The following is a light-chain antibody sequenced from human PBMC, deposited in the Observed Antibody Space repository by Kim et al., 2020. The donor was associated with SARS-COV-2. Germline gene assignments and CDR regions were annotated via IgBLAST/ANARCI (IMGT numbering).Light chain of an antibody. CDR2: GEN. V-gene: IGLV3-19*01. J-gene: IGLJ1*01. CDR1: SLRTYY. Sequence: LGQAVRITCQGDSLRTYYANGYQQKPGQAHSLVIYGENNRPPGIPDRFSGSNSGNTASLTITGAQAEDEADYYCNSRDSSGNHLYVFGAGTKVTVL. CDR3: NSRDSSGNHLYV.